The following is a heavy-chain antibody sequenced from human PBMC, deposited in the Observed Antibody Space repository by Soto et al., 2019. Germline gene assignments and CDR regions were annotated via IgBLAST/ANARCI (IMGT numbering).Heavy chain of an antibody. D-gene: IGHD3-3*01. V-gene: IGHV4-59*11. CDR1: GGSINNHH. J-gene: IGHJ5*02. CDR2: IYSSGTT. CDR3: SKNRFAFNP. Sequence: TSETLSLTCTVSGGSINNHHWSWVRQPPGRGLEWIGYIYSSGTTRYNPSLNSRVSISVDTSRNQFSLRLTSVTAADTAIYYCSKNRFAFNPWGQGTLVTVSS.